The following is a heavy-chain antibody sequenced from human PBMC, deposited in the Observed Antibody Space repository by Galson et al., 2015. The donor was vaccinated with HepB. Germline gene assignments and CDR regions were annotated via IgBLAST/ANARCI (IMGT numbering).Heavy chain of an antibody. D-gene: IGHD2-15*01. V-gene: IGHV3-23*01. J-gene: IGHJ5*02. CDR2: ISASGGST. CDR1: GFTFSSFS. Sequence: SLRLSCAVSGFTFSSFSMSWVRQAPGGGLQWVSLISASGGSTFYADSVKGRFTISRDNSKNTLYLQMNSLRAEDTAVYYCARQEGYCSGGSCYGGIDPWGQGTLVTVSS. CDR3: ARQEGYCSGGSCYGGIDP.